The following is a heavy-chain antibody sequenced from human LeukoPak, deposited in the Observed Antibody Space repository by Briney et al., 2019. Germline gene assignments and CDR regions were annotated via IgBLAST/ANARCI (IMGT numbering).Heavy chain of an antibody. D-gene: IGHD6-13*01. CDR1: GYTFTSYG. CDR2: ISAYNGNT. Sequence: ASVKVSCKASGYTFTSYGISWVRQAPGRGLEWMGWISAYNGNTNYAQKLQGRVTMTTDTSTSTAYMELRSLRSDDTAVYYCARGGSSSWHVYYYGMDVWGQGTTVTVSS. J-gene: IGHJ6*02. V-gene: IGHV1-18*01. CDR3: ARGGSSSWHVYYYGMDV.